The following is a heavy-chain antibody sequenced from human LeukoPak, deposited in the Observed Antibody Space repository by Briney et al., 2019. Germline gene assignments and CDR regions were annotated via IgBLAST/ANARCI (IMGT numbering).Heavy chain of an antibody. V-gene: IGHV4-34*01. CDR1: GGSVSGYY. D-gene: IGHD6-13*01. CDR3: ARIAAAGSPWFDP. CDR2: INHSGST. J-gene: IGHJ5*02. Sequence: SETLSLTCAVYGGSVSGYYWSWIRQPPGKGLEWIGEINHSGSTNYNPSLKSRVTISVDTSKNQFSLKLSSVTAADTAVYYCARIAAAGSPWFDPWGQGTLVTVSS.